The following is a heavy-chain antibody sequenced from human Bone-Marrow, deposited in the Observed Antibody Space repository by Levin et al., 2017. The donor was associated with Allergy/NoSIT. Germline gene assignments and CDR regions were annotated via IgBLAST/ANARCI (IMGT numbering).Heavy chain of an antibody. CDR1: GYSLSDLS. D-gene: IGHD6-6*01. Sequence: GESLKISCMVSGYSLSDLSLHWVRQAPGQGLEWMGGFDPEGDKIIYGQKFLGRVTMTEDISADTAYMELSSLRSEDTAVYYCATGMTSSSGYFEYWGQGTLVTVSS. V-gene: IGHV1-24*01. J-gene: IGHJ4*02. CDR2: FDPEGDKI. CDR3: ATGMTSSSGYFEY.